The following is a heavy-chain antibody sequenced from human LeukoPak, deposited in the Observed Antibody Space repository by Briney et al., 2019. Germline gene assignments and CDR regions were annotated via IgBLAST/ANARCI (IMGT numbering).Heavy chain of an antibody. V-gene: IGHV3-30*02. J-gene: IGHJ5*02. CDR3: ARGMVRGVIADP. CDR1: GFTFSSYG. D-gene: IGHD3-10*01. Sequence: GGSLRLSCAASGFTFSSYGMFWVRQAPGKGLEWVAFIRYNGDTKYYADSVKGRFTISRDNSKNTLYLQMNSLRADDTAVYYCARGMVRGVIADPWGQGTLVTVSS. CDR2: IRYNGDTK.